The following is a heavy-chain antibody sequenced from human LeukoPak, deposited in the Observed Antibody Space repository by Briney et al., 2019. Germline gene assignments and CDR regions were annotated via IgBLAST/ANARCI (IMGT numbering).Heavy chain of an antibody. CDR2: ISYDGSNK. J-gene: IGHJ4*02. Sequence: GGSQRLSCAASGFTFSSYAMHWVRQAPGKGLEWVAVISYDGSNKYYADSVKGRFTISRDNSKNTLYLQMNSLRAEDTAVYYCARGPSGYSRGYYFDYWGQGTPVTVSS. D-gene: IGHD6-13*01. V-gene: IGHV3-30-3*01. CDR1: GFTFSSYA. CDR3: ARGPSGYSRGYYFDY.